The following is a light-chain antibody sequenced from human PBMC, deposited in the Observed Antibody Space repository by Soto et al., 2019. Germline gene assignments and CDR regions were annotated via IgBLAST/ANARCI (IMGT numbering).Light chain of an antibody. CDR2: AAS. J-gene: IGKJ1*01. Sequence: DIQMTQSPSFLSASVGDRVTITCRASQGISSYLAWYQQKPGKAPKLLIYAASTLQSGVPSRFSGSGSGTDFTLTISCLQSEDFATYYCQQYYSYPQTFGQGTKVDI. V-gene: IGKV1-9*01. CDR1: QGISSY. CDR3: QQYYSYPQT.